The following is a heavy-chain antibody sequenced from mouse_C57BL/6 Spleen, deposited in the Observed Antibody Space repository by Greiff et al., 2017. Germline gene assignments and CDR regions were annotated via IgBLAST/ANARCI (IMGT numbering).Heavy chain of an antibody. CDR3: ARHEYYYGSSYYAMDY. V-gene: IGHV5-6*02. Sequence: DVKLVESGGDLVKPGGSLKLSCAASGFTFSSYGMSWVRQTPDKRLEWVATISSGGSYTYYPDSVKGRFTISRDNAKDTLYLQMSSLKSEDTAMYYCARHEYYYGSSYYAMDYWGQGTSVTVSS. D-gene: IGHD1-1*01. J-gene: IGHJ4*01. CDR2: ISSGGSYT. CDR1: GFTFSSYG.